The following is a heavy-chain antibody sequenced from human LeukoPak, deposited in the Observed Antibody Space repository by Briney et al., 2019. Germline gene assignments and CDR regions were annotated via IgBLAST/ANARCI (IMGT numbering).Heavy chain of an antibody. CDR3: ARGLYCTSTSCYFGGGNYYYYMDV. V-gene: IGHV3-33*01. CDR2: IWNDGTNT. D-gene: IGHD2-2*01. Sequence: GRSLRLSCAASGFTFTTYGMHWVRQAPGKVLEWVAVIWNDGTNTYYADSVKGRFTISRDNSKNMLYLQMNSLRAEDTAVYYCARGLYCTSTSCYFGGGNYYYYMDVWGKGTTVTVSS. CDR1: GFTFTTYG. J-gene: IGHJ6*03.